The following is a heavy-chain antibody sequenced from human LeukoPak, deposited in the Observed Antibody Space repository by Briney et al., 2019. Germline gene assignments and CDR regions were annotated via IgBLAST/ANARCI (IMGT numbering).Heavy chain of an antibody. CDR2: ICYSGST. Sequence: SETLSLTCTVSGGSISSYYWSWIRQPPGKGLEWIGYICYSGSTNYNPSLKSRVTISVDTSKNQFSLKLSSVTAADTAVYYCARDNGLSFDYWGQGTLVTVSS. J-gene: IGHJ4*02. V-gene: IGHV4-59*01. D-gene: IGHD2-8*01. CDR1: GGSISSYY. CDR3: ARDNGLSFDY.